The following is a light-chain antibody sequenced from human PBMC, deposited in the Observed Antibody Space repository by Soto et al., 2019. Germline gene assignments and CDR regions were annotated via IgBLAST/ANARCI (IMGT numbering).Light chain of an antibody. Sequence: QSALTQPASVSGSPGQSITISCTGTSSDVGGYNYVSWYQQHPGKAPKLMIYEVSDRPSGVSHRFSGSKSGNTASLTISGLQTEDEADYYCSSYTSSSHVVFGGGTQLTAL. J-gene: IGLJ2*01. CDR3: SSYTSSSHVV. V-gene: IGLV2-14*01. CDR2: EVS. CDR1: SSDVGGYNY.